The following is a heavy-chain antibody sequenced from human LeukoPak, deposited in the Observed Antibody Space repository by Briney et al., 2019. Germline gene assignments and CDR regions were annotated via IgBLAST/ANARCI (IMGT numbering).Heavy chain of an antibody. D-gene: IGHD6-19*01. CDR2: ITGSGGST. V-gene: IGHV3-23*01. J-gene: IGHJ4*02. CDR3: AKGEVSSDSQAFDY. Sequence: QPGGSLRLSCAPSGFTFSRFAMSWVRQAPGKGLECVSGITGSGGSTYHADSVKGRFTISRDNSKNTLYLQMNSLRAEDTAVYYCAKGEVSSDSQAFDYWGQGTLVTVSS. CDR1: GFTFSRFA.